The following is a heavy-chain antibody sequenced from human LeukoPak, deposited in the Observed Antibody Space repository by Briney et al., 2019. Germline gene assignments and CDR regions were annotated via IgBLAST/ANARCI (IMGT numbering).Heavy chain of an antibody. J-gene: IGHJ4*02. CDR1: GFTFSSYA. Sequence: GGSLRLSCAASGFTFSSYAMHWVRQAPGKGLEWVAVISYDGSNKYYADSVKGRFTISRDDSKNTLYLQMNSLRAEDTAVYYCARDPAATYYFDYWGQGTLVTVSS. D-gene: IGHD2-15*01. CDR3: ARDPAATYYFDY. V-gene: IGHV3-30*04. CDR2: ISYDGSNK.